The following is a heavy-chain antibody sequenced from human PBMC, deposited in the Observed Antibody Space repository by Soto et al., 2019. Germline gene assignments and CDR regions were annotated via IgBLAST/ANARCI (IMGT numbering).Heavy chain of an antibody. CDR3: AAEYSSSHMCAY. V-gene: IGHV4-38-2*01. CDR2: IYHSGST. J-gene: IGHJ4*02. Sequence: SETLSITCAVSGYSISSGYYWGWIRQPPGKGLEWIGSIYHSGSTYYNPSLKSRVTISVDTSKNQFSLKLSSVTAADTAVYYCAAEYSSSHMCAYWGQGTLVTVSS. CDR1: GYSISSGYY. D-gene: IGHD6-6*01.